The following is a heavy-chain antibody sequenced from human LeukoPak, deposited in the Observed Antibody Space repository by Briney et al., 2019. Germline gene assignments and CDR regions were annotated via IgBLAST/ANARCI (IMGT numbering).Heavy chain of an antibody. CDR1: GGSISSYY. CDR2: IYYSGST. J-gene: IGHJ2*01. Sequence: SETLSLTCTVSGGSISSYYWSWIRQPPGKGLEWIGYIYYSGSTNYNPSLKSRVTISVDTSKNQFSLKLSSVTAADTAVYYCARGVEQQLFLYWYFDLWGRGTLVTVSS. V-gene: IGHV4-59*01. CDR3: ARGVEQQLFLYWYFDL. D-gene: IGHD6-13*01.